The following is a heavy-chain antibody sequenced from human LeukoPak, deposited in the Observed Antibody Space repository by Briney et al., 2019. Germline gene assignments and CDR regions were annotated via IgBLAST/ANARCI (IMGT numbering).Heavy chain of an antibody. CDR2: ISSSSSYT. CDR3: ASKDY. CDR1: GFSFSYHG. Sequence: GGSLRLSCAASGFSFSYHGMNWVRQAPGKGLEWVSSISSSSSYTYYADSVKGRFTISRDNAKNSLYLQMNSLRAEDTAVYYCASKDYWGQGTLVTVSS. J-gene: IGHJ4*02. V-gene: IGHV3-21*01.